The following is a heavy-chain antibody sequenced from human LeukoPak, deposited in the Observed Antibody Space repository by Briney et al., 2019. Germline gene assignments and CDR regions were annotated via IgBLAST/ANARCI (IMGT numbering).Heavy chain of an antibody. CDR3: AKAPGTLKYSYGGTYFDY. CDR1: GFTFSSYS. J-gene: IGHJ4*02. Sequence: GGSLRLSCAASGFTFSSYSMNWVRQAPGKGLEWVSAISGSGGSTYYADSVKGRFTISRDNSKNTLYLQMNSLRAEDTAVYYCAKAPGTLKYSYGGTYFDYWGQGTLVTVSS. D-gene: IGHD5-18*01. CDR2: ISGSGGST. V-gene: IGHV3-23*01.